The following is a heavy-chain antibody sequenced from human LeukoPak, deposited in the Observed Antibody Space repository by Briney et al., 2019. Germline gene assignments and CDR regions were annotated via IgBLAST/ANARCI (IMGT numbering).Heavy chain of an antibody. CDR1: GYTFTSYG. V-gene: IGHV1-18*01. CDR2: ISAYNGNT. J-gene: IGHJ6*03. D-gene: IGHD3-16*01. Sequence: PGASVKVSCKASGYTFTSYGISWVRQAPGQGLEWMGWISAYNGNTNYAQKLQGRVTMTTDTSTSTAYMELRSLRSDDTAVYYCARSKRGWGRPTLVGYMDVWGKGTTVTVSS. CDR3: ARSKRGWGRPTLVGYMDV.